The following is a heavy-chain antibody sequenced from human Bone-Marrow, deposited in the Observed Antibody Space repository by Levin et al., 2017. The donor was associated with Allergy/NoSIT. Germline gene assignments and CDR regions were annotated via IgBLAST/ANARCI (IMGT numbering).Heavy chain of an antibody. J-gene: IGHJ4*02. D-gene: IGHD5-12*01. Sequence: ASVKVSCKTSGYTFTSFDINWVRQATGQGLEWMGWMYPNSDNAGYAQKFQGRVTMTRNTSISTAYMELSSLRSEDAAIYYCARGELGSGYLFDYWGQGTLVTVSS. V-gene: IGHV1-8*01. CDR3: ARGELGSGYLFDY. CDR2: MYPNSDNA. CDR1: GYTFTSFD.